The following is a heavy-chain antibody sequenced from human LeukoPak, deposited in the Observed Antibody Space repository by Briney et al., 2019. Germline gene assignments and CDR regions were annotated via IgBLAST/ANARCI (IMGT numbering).Heavy chain of an antibody. CDR2: MNPNSGNT. CDR3: ARASDYYDSSGSPAEYFQH. Sequence: GASVKVSCTASGYTFTSYDINWVRQATGQGLEWMGWMNPNSGNTGYAQKFQGRVTITRNTSISTAYMELSSLRSEDTAVYYCARASDYYDSSGSPAEYFQHWGQGTLVTVSS. CDR1: GYTFTSYD. J-gene: IGHJ1*01. V-gene: IGHV1-8*03. D-gene: IGHD3-22*01.